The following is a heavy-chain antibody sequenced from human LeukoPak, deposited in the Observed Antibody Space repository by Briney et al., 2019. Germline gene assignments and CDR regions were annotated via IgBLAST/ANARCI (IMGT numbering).Heavy chain of an antibody. J-gene: IGHJ4*02. D-gene: IGHD6-19*01. CDR3: ARGTIIAVAGTGGYY. Sequence: PGGSLRLSCAASGFTLRSYTMNWVRQAPGKGLEWVSSISSSSSYIYYADSVKGRFTISRDNAKNSLYLQMNSLRAEDTAVYYCARGTIIAVAGTGGYYWGQGTLVTVSS. CDR2: ISSSSSYI. V-gene: IGHV3-21*01. CDR1: GFTLRSYT.